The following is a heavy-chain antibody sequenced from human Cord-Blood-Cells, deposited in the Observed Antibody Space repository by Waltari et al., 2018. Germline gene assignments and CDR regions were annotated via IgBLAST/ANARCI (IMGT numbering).Heavy chain of an antibody. CDR2: ISYDGSNK. V-gene: IGHV3-30*04. J-gene: IGHJ4*02. D-gene: IGHD6-13*01. CDR3: VVGLKAAGKDY. CDR1: GFTFSSYA. Sequence: QVQLVESGGGVVQPGRSLRLSCAASGFTFSSYAMHWVRQAPGKGLDWLAVISYDGSNKYYADAVKGRFTISRDNSKNTLYLQMNSLRAEDTAVYYCVVGLKAAGKDYWGQGTLVTVSS.